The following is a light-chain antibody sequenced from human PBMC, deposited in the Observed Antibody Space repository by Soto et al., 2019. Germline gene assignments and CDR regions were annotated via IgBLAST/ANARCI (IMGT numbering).Light chain of an antibody. V-gene: IGKV3-11*01. Sequence: EIVLTQSPGTLSLSPGERATLSCRASQSVGSYLAWYQHKPGQAPSLLIYDASNRATGIPARFSGSGSGTDFTLTISSLEPEDFAVYYCQQRSDRPPWTFGQGTKVDIK. CDR3: QQRSDRPPWT. CDR2: DAS. J-gene: IGKJ1*01. CDR1: QSVGSY.